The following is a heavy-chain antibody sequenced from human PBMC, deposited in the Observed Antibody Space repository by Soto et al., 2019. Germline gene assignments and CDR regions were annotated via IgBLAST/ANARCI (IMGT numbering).Heavy chain of an antibody. CDR1: GFTFSDYY. CDR2: ISSSGSTI. J-gene: IGHJ6*02. CDR3: AIVVGNVGSGYDYYYYDGMDV. Sequence: GGSLRLSCAASGFTFSDYYMSWIRQAPGKGLEWVSYISSSGSTIYYADSVKGRFTISRDKAKNSLYQQMNSLRAEDTAVYYCAIVVGNVGSGYDYYYYDGMDVWGQGTMVTVSS. D-gene: IGHD5-12*01. V-gene: IGHV3-11*01.